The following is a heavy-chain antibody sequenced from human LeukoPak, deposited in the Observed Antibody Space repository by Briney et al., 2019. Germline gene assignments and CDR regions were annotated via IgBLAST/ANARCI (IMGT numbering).Heavy chain of an antibody. CDR2: LSGDGSDT. V-gene: IGHV3-23*01. Sequence: GGSLRLSCQASGFPFSTFPMSWVRQAPGKGLEWVSTLSGDGSDTYYADSVKGRFTISRDTSKNTLFLQMNSLRADDTAIYYCTKGGHGDYWGQGTMVTVSS. D-gene: IGHD2-21*02. CDR1: GFPFSTFP. J-gene: IGHJ4*02. CDR3: TKGGHGDY.